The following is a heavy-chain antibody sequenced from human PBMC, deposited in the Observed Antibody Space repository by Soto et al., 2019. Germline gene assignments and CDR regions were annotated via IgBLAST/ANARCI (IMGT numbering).Heavy chain of an antibody. CDR2: VYQNGNA. J-gene: IGHJ2*01. CDR1: GASIASGGYC. CDR3: ARGGADWSLRNFDV. D-gene: IGHD3-9*01. V-gene: IGHV4-30-2*01. Sequence: QLQLHESGSGLVKPSQTLSLTCTVSGASIASGGYCWSWIRQPPGKALESIGYVYQNGNAYLNQSLKSRVTMSVDKSKNQFSLKLRSVTAADTAVYFCARGGADWSLRNFDVWGRGTLVSVSS.